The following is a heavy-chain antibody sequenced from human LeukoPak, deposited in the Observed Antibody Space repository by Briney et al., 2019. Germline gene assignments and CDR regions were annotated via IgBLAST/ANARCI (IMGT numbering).Heavy chain of an antibody. CDR3: ARGASCYQGRGCNFDY. J-gene: IGHJ4*02. CDR2: IYYSGST. V-gene: IGHV4-30-4*08. Sequence: SETLSLTCTVSGGSISSGDYYWSWIRQPPGKGLEWIGYIYYSGSTYYNPSLKSRVTISVDTSKNQFSLKLSSVTAADTAVYYCARGASCYQGRGCNFDYGAGEPLVPVSS. CDR1: GGSISSGDYY. D-gene: IGHD2-2*01.